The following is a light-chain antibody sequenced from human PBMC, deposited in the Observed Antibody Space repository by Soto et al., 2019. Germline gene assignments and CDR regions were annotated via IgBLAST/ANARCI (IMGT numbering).Light chain of an antibody. V-gene: IGLV2-23*02. CDR1: RSDIGSYNS. CDR2: EVT. J-gene: IGLJ3*02. CDR3: FSYAGSSTWV. Sequence: QSALTQPASVSGSPGQSITISCTGTRSDIGSYNSIAWYQQHPGKAPRVMIFEVTKRPSGISNRFSGSKSGSTASLTISGFQAEDEADYFCFSYAGSSTWVFGGGTKVTVL.